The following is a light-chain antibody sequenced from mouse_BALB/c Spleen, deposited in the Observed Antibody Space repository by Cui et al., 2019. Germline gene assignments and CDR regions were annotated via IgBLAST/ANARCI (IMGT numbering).Light chain of an antibody. V-gene: IGKV4-68*01. Sequence: QLVLTQSPALMSASPGEKVTMTCSASASVSYMYWYQQKPRSSPKPWIYLTSNLASGVPARCSGSGSGTSDSLTISSMEAEDAATYYCQQWSSNPFTFGSGTKLEIK. CDR3: QQWSSNPFT. CDR1: ASVSY. CDR2: LTS. J-gene: IGKJ4*01.